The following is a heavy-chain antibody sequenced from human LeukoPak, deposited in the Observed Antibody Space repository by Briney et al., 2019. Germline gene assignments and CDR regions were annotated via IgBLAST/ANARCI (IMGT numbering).Heavy chain of an antibody. J-gene: IGHJ4*02. D-gene: IGHD3-10*01. Sequence: ASVKVSCKASGYTFTGYFIHWMRQAPGQGLEWMGWINANSGDTHYALKFQGRVFMTRDTSISTVYMELSRLTTDDTAVYYCARDPSPCTGSYFDYWGQGTLVTVSS. V-gene: IGHV1-2*02. CDR2: INANSGDT. CDR3: ARDPSPCTGSYFDY. CDR1: GYTFTGYF.